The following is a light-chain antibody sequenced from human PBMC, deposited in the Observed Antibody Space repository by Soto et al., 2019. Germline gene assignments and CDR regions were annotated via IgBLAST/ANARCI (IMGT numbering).Light chain of an antibody. J-gene: IGLJ1*01. CDR1: HSNIGNNF. CDR2: NNN. V-gene: IGLV1-51*01. CDR3: GTWDSRLSIYV. Sequence: QSVLTQPPSVSAAPGQQVTISCPGSHSNIGNNFVAWYQHLPGSAPKLLIYNNNERPSGIPDRFSGSKSGTSATLGITGLQTGDAADYYCGTWDSRLSIYVFASGTKVTVL.